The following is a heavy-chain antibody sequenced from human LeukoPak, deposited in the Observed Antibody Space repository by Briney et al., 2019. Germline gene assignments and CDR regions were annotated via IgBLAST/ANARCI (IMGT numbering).Heavy chain of an antibody. CDR1: GYTFTSYG. CDR3: ARGTYYYDSSGYYLDDAFDI. D-gene: IGHD3-22*01. CDR2: ISAYNGNT. Sequence: VASVKVSCKASGYTFTSYGISWVRQAPGQGLEWMGWISAYNGNTNYAQKLQGRVTMTTDTSTSTAYMELRSLRSDDTAVYYCARGTYYYDSSGYYLDDAFDIWGQGTMVTVSS. V-gene: IGHV1-18*01. J-gene: IGHJ3*02.